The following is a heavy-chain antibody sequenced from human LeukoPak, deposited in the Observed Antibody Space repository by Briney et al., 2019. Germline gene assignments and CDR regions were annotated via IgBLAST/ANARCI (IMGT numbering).Heavy chain of an antibody. CDR3: ARIDSRGSTWDY. Sequence: GGSLRLSCAASGFTFSNHWMSWVRQAPGKGLEWVANIRQDGSAKYYGDSVEGRLTISRDNARNSLYLQMNSLRAEDTAVYYCARIDSRGSTWDYWGQGTLVTVSS. V-gene: IGHV3-7*01. J-gene: IGHJ4*02. CDR1: GFTFSNHW. D-gene: IGHD3-22*01. CDR2: IRQDGSAK.